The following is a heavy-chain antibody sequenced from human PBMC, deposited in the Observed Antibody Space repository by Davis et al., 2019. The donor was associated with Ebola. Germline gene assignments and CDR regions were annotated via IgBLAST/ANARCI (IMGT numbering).Heavy chain of an antibody. D-gene: IGHD2-2*02. J-gene: IGHJ3*02. Sequence: ASVKVSCKASGGTFSSYAISWVRQAPGQGLEWMGWMNPNSGNTGYAQKFQGRVTITRNTSISTAYMELSSLRSEDTAVYYCARGHGYCSSTSCYTEFVGAFDIWGQGTMVTVSS. CDR2: MNPNSGNT. CDR3: ARGHGYCSSTSCYTEFVGAFDI. V-gene: IGHV1-8*01. CDR1: GGTFSSYA.